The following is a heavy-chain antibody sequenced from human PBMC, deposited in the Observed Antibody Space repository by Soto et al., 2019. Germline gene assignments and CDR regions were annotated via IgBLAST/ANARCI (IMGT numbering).Heavy chain of an antibody. V-gene: IGHV4-34*01. CDR3: ARQRGAIAARTYDCYGMDV. D-gene: IGHD6-6*01. Sequence: PSETLSLTCAVYGGSFSGYYWSWIRQPPGKGLEWIGEINHSGSTNYNPSPKSRVTISVDTSKNQFALKLSSVTAADTAVYYCARQRGAIAARTYDCYGMDVWGQGTTVTVSS. CDR1: GGSFSGYY. CDR2: INHSGST. J-gene: IGHJ6*02.